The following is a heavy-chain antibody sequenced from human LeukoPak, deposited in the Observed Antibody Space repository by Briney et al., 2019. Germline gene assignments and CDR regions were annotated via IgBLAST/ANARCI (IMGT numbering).Heavy chain of an antibody. CDR3: ASYSSSFHYFDY. CDR1: GFTFSSYA. D-gene: IGHD6-13*01. Sequence: GGSLTLSCAASGFTFSSYAMHWVRQAPGKGLEWVALISYDGSNKYYADSVKGRFTISRDNSKNTLYLQMNSLRAEDTAVYYCASYSSSFHYFDYWGQGTLVTVSS. CDR2: ISYDGSNK. J-gene: IGHJ4*02. V-gene: IGHV3-30-3*01.